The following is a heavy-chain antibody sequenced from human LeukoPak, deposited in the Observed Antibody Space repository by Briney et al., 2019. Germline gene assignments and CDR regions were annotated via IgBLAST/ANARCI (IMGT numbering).Heavy chain of an antibody. CDR1: GFTFSSYG. D-gene: IGHD3-3*01. CDR3: TTLRFLGYYYGMDV. V-gene: IGHV3-33*01. Sequence: QPGRSLRLSCAASGFTFSSYGMHWVRQAPGKGLEWVAVIWYDGSNKYYADSVKGRFTISRDNSKNTLYLQMNSLKTEDTAVYYCTTLRFLGYYYGMDVWGQGTTVTVSS. CDR2: IWYDGSNK. J-gene: IGHJ6*02.